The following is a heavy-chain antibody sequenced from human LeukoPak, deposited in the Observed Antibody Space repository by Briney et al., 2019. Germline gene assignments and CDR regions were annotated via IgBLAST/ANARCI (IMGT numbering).Heavy chain of an antibody. J-gene: IGHJ6*03. V-gene: IGHV4-34*01. D-gene: IGHD3-10*01. Sequence: PSETLSLTCAVYGGSFSGYYWSWIRQPPGKGLEWIGEINHSGSTNYNPSLKSRVTISVDTSKNQFSLKLSSVTAADTAVYYCARLAYYYGSGSYFVTRPYYYYMDVWGKGTTVTISS. CDR3: ARLAYYYGSGSYFVTRPYYYYMDV. CDR2: INHSGST. CDR1: GGSFSGYY.